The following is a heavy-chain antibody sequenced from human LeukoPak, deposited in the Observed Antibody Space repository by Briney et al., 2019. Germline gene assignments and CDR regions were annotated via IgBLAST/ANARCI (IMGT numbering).Heavy chain of an antibody. J-gene: IGHJ4*02. Sequence: GGSLRLSCAASGFTFSSYAMSWFRQPPGKGLEWVSAISGSGGSTYYADSVKGRFTISRDNSRNTLYLQMNSLRAEDTAVYYCAKDYGSGSYPHFDYWGQGTLVTVSS. CDR1: GFTFSSYA. CDR3: AKDYGSGSYPHFDY. CDR2: ISGSGGST. V-gene: IGHV3-23*01. D-gene: IGHD3-10*01.